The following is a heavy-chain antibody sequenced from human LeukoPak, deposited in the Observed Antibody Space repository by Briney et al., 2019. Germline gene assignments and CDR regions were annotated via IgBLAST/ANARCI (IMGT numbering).Heavy chain of an antibody. CDR2: ISYTGST. CDR1: GGSIISYY. V-gene: IGHV4-59*01. D-gene: IGHD2-21*01. CDR3: ARRRGGDYDAFDI. J-gene: IGHJ3*02. Sequence: SETLSLTCTVSGGSIISYYWSWIRQAPGKGLEWIGYISYTGSTNYDPSLKSRATISVDTSKNQFSLRLSSVTAADTAVYYCARRRGGDYDAFDIWGQGTMVTVSS.